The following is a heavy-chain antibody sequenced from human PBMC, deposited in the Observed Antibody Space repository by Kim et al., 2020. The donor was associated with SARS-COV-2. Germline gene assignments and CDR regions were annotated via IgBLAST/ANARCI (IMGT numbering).Heavy chain of an antibody. CDR3: AKDFLHIRVVTMVRGVIADPLWGGP. CDR1: GFTFSSYA. J-gene: IGHJ5*02. D-gene: IGHD3-10*01. V-gene: IGHV3-23*01. Sequence: GGSLRLSCAASGFTFSSYAMSWVRQAPGKGLEWVSAISGSGGSTYYADYVKGRFTISRDNSKNTLYLQMNSLRAEDTAVYYCAKDFLHIRVVTMVRGVIADPLWGGPWGQGTLVTVSS. CDR2: ISGSGGST.